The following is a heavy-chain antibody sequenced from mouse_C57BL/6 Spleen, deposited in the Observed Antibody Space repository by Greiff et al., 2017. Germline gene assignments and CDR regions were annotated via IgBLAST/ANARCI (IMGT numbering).Heavy chain of an antibody. CDR1: GYTFTSYW. D-gene: IGHD1-1*01. V-gene: IGHV1-59*01. J-gene: IGHJ2*01. Sequence: QVQLKEPGAELVRPGTSVKLSCKASGYTFTSYWMHWVKQRPGQGLEWIGVIDPSDSYTNYNQKFKGKATLTVDTSSSTAYMQLSSLTSEDSAVYYCANFITTVVEGDYWGQGTTLTVSS. CDR3: ANFITTVVEGDY. CDR2: IDPSDSYT.